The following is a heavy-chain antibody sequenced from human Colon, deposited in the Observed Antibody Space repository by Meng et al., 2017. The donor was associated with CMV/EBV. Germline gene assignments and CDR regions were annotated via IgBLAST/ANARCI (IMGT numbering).Heavy chain of an antibody. D-gene: IGHD3-3*01. V-gene: IGHV1-46*01. Sequence: ASVKVSCKTSGYSFSDYIHWVRQAPGQGLEWMAIINLSADTTVYAEKFRDRFTVTRDTSTATVYMELSKLQSNDTAVYFCARDRTSGWQPDFCGQGTLVTVSS. CDR2: INLSADTT. CDR3: ARDRTSGWQPDF. CDR1: GYSFSDY. J-gene: IGHJ4*02.